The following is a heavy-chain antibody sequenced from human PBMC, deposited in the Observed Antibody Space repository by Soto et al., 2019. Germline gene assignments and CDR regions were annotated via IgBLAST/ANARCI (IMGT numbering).Heavy chain of an antibody. CDR2: IDWDDDK. D-gene: IGHD3-22*01. J-gene: IGHJ3*02. V-gene: IGHV2-70*11. CDR3: ARILPYYYDSSGSDAFDI. Sequence: SGPTLVNPTQTLTLTCTFSGFSLSTSGMCVSWIRQPPGKALEWLARIDWDDDKYYSTSLKTRLTISKDTSKNQVVLTMTNMDPVDTATYYCARILPYYYDSSGSDAFDIWGQGTMVTVSS. CDR1: GFSLSTSGMC.